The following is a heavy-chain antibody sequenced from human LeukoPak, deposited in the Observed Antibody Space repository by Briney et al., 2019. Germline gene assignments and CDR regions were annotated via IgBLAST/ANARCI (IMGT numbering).Heavy chain of an antibody. D-gene: IGHD2-15*01. J-gene: IGHJ6*02. V-gene: IGHV3-21*01. CDR1: GFTFGRYS. CDR2: ITSSSTFV. CDR3: ARDRLGRAGGGGSCYGYGLDV. Sequence: GGSLRLSCAASGFTFGRYSMIWVRQAPGKGLEWVCSITSSSTFVYHAESGKGRFTIFRDNAKNTLYMQMNSLRVEDTAVYYYARDRLGRAGGGGSCYGYGLDVWGQGTTVIVSS.